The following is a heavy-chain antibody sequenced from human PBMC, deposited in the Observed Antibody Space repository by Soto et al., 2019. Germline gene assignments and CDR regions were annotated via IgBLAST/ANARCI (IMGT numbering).Heavy chain of an antibody. CDR2: ISGSGGST. Sequence: GGSLRLSCAASGFTFSSYAMSWVRQAPGKGLEWVSAISGSGGSTYYADSVKGRFTISRDNSKNTRYLQMNSLRAEDTAVYYCAKSRGIAVAGTFCFDYWGQGTLVTVSS. J-gene: IGHJ4*02. V-gene: IGHV3-23*01. CDR1: GFTFSSYA. CDR3: AKSRGIAVAGTFCFDY. D-gene: IGHD6-19*01.